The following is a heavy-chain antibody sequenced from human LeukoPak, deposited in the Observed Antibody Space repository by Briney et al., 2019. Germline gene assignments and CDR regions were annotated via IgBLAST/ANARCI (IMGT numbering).Heavy chain of an antibody. CDR2: VDHTGST. Sequence: SETLSLTCSVSDDSITMYYWTWIRQPPGKGLEWIGYVDHTGSTNFNPSLNGRVSISRDTTKNLFPLRLKSVTAADTAVYFCARGRVSSSTWYSTYYYYFYMDVWGKGTTVTVSS. J-gene: IGHJ6*03. D-gene: IGHD4-11*01. CDR3: ARGRVSSSTWYSTYYYYFYMDV. CDR1: DDSITMYY. V-gene: IGHV4-59*01.